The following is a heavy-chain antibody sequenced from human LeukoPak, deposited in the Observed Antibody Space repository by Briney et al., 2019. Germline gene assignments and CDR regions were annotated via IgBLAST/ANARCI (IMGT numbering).Heavy chain of an antibody. Sequence: ASVKVSCKASGYTFTGYYMHWVRQAPGQGLEWMGWINPISGGTNYAQKFQGRVTMTRDTSISTAYMELSRLRSDDTAVYYCARQITMVRGVIINDYWGQGTLVTVSS. CDR3: ARQITMVRGVIINDY. V-gene: IGHV1-2*02. CDR2: INPISGGT. CDR1: GYTFTGYY. J-gene: IGHJ4*02. D-gene: IGHD3-10*01.